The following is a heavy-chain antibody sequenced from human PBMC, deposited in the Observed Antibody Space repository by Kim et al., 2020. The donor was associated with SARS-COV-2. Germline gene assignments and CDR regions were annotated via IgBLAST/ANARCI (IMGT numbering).Heavy chain of an antibody. CDR3: TRLVWGAGMVFPKEYREGRQGLDV. J-gene: IGHJ6*04. D-gene: IGHD2-8*01. Sequence: GESLKISCKGSGYSFSNFWIVWVRQMPGKGLEVMGIVYPGDSDVRYTPSFQGQVIISADKSISTAYLQWSSLKASDTAIYYCTRLVWGAGMVFPKEYREGRQGLDVWGKRTTFTVSS. V-gene: IGHV5-51*01. CDR2: VYPGDSDV. CDR1: GYSFSNFW.